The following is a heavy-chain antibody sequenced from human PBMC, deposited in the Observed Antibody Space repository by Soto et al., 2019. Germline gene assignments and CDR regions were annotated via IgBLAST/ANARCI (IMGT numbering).Heavy chain of an antibody. Sequence: PGGSLRLSCAAAGLTFSSSAMSWVRQAPGKGLEWVSAISGSGGSTYYADSVKGRFTISRDNSKNTLYLQMNSLRAEDTAVYYCAKDPARYDFWTGYYGSFYGMDVWGQGTAVIVSS. V-gene: IGHV3-23*01. CDR1: GLTFSSSA. D-gene: IGHD3-3*01. CDR2: ISGSGGST. CDR3: AKDPARYDFWTGYYGSFYGMDV. J-gene: IGHJ6*02.